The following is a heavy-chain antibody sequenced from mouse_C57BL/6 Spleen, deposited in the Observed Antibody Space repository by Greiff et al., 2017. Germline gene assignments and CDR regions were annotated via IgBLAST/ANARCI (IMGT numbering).Heavy chain of an antibody. D-gene: IGHD1-1*01. J-gene: IGHJ3*01. V-gene: IGHV3-6*01. CDR3: ALLLRF. CDR2: ISYDGSN. CDR1: GYSITSGYF. Sequence: ESGPGLVKPSQSLSLTGSVTGYSITSGYFWNWFRQFPGNKLYWMGYISYDGSNNYNPTLKNRISITRDTSKNQFFLKLNSVTTEDTATYYCALLLRFWGQGTLVTVSA.